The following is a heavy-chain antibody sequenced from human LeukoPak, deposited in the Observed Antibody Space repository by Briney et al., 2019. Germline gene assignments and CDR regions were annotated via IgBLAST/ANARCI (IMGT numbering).Heavy chain of an antibody. J-gene: IGHJ3*02. CDR2: INHSGST. Sequence: SETLSLTCAVYGGSFSGYYWSWIRQPPGKGLEWIGEINHSGSTNYNPSLKSRVTMSVDTSKNQFSLKLSSVTAADTAGYYCAKVPLPPKFWWGDCLWGINAFYIWGQGTMVTVSS. CDR3: AKVPLPPKFWWGDCLWGINAFYI. CDR1: GGSFSGYY. V-gene: IGHV4-34*01. D-gene: IGHD3/OR15-3a*01.